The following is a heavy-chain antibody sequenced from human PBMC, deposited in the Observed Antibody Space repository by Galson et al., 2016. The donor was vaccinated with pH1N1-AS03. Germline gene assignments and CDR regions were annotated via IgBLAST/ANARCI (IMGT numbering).Heavy chain of an antibody. CDR1: GVTIRSNY. Sequence: SLRLSCAASGVTIRSNYMNWVRQAPGKGLEWVSVIYSGGSTYYADSVKGRFTISRHNSKYTLFLQMNSLRAEDTAVYYCAKKAVTNWFFDLWGRGTLVTVSS. V-gene: IGHV3-53*04. D-gene: IGHD4-17*01. CDR3: AKKAVTNWFFDL. CDR2: IYSGGST. J-gene: IGHJ2*01.